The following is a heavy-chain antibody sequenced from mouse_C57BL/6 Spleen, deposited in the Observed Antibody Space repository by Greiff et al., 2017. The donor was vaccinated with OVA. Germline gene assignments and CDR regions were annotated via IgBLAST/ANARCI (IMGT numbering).Heavy chain of an antibody. CDR2: ISDGGSYT. CDR3: ARDEDYDEGFAY. D-gene: IGHD2-4*01. CDR1: GFTFSSYA. Sequence: EVKLVESGGGLVKPGGSLKLSCAASGFTFSSYAMSWVRQTPEKRLEWVATISDGGSYTYYPDNVKGRITISRDNAKNNLYLQMSHLKSEDTAMYYCARDEDYDEGFAYWGQGTLVTVSA. V-gene: IGHV5-4*01. J-gene: IGHJ3*01.